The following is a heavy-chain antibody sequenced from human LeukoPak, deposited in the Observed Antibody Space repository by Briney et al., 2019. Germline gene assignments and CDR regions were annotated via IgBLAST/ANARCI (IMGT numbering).Heavy chain of an antibody. Sequence: PSQTLSLTCTVSGGSISSGSYYWSWIRQPAGKGLEWIGRTYTSGSTNYNPSLKSRVTISVDTSKNQFSLKLGSVTAADTAVYYCARIPVGASYFDYWGQGTLVTVSS. CDR2: TYTSGST. CDR1: GGSISSGSYY. D-gene: IGHD1-26*01. CDR3: ARIPVGASYFDY. J-gene: IGHJ4*02. V-gene: IGHV4-61*02.